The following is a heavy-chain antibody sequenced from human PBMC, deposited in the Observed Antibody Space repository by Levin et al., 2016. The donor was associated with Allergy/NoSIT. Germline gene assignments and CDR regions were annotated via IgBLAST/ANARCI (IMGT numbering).Heavy chain of an antibody. CDR3: ASALYDSSGY. Sequence: WVRQAPGQGLEWMGWINPNSGATNYAQMFQGRVTMTRDTSISTAYMELSKLTYDDTAIYYCASALYDSSGYWGPGTLVTVSS. D-gene: IGHD3-22*01. J-gene: IGHJ4*02. CDR2: INPNSGAT. V-gene: IGHV1-2*02.